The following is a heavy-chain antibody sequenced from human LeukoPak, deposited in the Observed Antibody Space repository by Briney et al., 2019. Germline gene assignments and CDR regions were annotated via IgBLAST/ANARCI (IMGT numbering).Heavy chain of an antibody. Sequence: APVKVSCKASGYTFTGYYMHWVRQAPGQGLEWMGWINPNSGGTNYAQKFQGRVTMTRDTSISTAYMELSRLRSDDTAVYYCARGSVVVVPAAKGMDYYYYMDVWGKGTTVTISS. CDR2: INPNSGGT. V-gene: IGHV1-2*02. J-gene: IGHJ6*03. D-gene: IGHD2-2*01. CDR1: GYTFTGYY. CDR3: ARGSVVVVPAAKGMDYYYYMDV.